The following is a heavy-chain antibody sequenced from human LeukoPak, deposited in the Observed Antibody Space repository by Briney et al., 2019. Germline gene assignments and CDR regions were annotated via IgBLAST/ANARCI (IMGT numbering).Heavy chain of an antibody. CDR2: INSDGSST. J-gene: IGHJ4*02. CDR1: GFTFSSYW. V-gene: IGHV3-74*01. D-gene: IGHD6-6*01. CDR3: ARGLSGYASSLGY. Sequence: GGSLRLSCAASGFTFSSYWMLWVRQAPGKGLVWVSRINSDGSSTRYADSVRGRFSISRDNAKNTLYLQMNSLRAEDTAVYYCARGLSGYASSLGYWGQGTLVTVSA.